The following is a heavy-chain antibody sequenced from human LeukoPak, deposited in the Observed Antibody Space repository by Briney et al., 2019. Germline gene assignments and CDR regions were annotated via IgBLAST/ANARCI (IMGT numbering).Heavy chain of an antibody. CDR1: GGTFSSYA. CDR3: ARGKYYYYYYMDV. J-gene: IGHJ6*03. V-gene: IGHV1-69*13. Sequence: GASVKVSCKASGGTFSSYAISWVRQAPGQGLEWMGGIIPIFGTANYAQKFQSRVTITADESTSTAYMELSSLRSEDTAVYYCARGKYYYYYYMDVWGKGTTVTVSS. CDR2: IIPIFGTA.